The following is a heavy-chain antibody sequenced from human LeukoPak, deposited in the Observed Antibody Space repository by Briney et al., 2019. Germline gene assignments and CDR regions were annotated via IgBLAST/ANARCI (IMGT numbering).Heavy chain of an antibody. V-gene: IGHV4-34*01. CDR3: ARMRCGHTDNICYNY. CDR1: GVPVSGCY. Sequence: SETLSLTCAVHGVPVSGCYWSWIRQSPGKGLEWIGEIYHSGYTNYNPSLKRRVTISAATSENQLSLRLTSVTAADTAVYYCARMRCGHTDNICYNYWGQGTLVTVSS. J-gene: IGHJ4*02. D-gene: IGHD2-8*01. CDR2: IYHSGYT.